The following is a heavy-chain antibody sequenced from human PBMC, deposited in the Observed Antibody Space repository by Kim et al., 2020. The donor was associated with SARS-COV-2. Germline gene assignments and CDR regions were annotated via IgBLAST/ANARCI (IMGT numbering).Heavy chain of an antibody. CDR2: IIPIFGTA. V-gene: IGHV1-69*13. D-gene: IGHD2-21*02. Sequence: SVKVSCKASGGTFSSYAISWVRQAPGQGLEWMGGIIPIFGTANYAQKFQGRVTITADEPTSTAYMELSSLRSEDTAVYYCARVPYCGGDCRRGYYYYGMDVWGQGTTVTVSS. CDR3: ARVPYCGGDCRRGYYYYGMDV. J-gene: IGHJ6*02. CDR1: GGTFSSYA.